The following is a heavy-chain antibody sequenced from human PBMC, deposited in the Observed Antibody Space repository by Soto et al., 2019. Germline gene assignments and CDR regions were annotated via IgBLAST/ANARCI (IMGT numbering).Heavy chain of an antibody. V-gene: IGHV1-69*13. Sequence: ASVKVSCKASGGTFSSYAISWVRQAPGQGLEWMGGIIPIFGTANYAQKFQGRVTITADESTSTAYMELSSLRSEDTAVYYCARDLRPLEVCSSTSCYEEELGYWGQGTLVTVSS. CDR1: GGTFSSYA. CDR2: IIPIFGTA. J-gene: IGHJ4*02. D-gene: IGHD2-2*01. CDR3: ARDLRPLEVCSSTSCYEEELGY.